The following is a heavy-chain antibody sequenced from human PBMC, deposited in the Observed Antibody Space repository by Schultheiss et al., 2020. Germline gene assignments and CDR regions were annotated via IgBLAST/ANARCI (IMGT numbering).Heavy chain of an antibody. CDR1: GFTFSDYY. V-gene: IGHV3-15*01. D-gene: IGHD4-11*01. Sequence: GGSLRLSCAASGFTFSDYYMSWVRQAPGKGLEWVGRIKSKTDGGTTDYAAPVQGRFTISRDDSKNTLYLQMNSLKTEDTAVYYCTTITVTSTHSDYWGQGTLVTVYS. CDR3: TTITVTSTHSDY. CDR2: IKSKTDGGTT. J-gene: IGHJ4*02.